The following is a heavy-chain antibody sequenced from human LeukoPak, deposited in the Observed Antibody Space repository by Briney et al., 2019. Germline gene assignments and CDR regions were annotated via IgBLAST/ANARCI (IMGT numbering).Heavy chain of an antibody. D-gene: IGHD6-6*01. CDR2: INPNSGGT. Sequence: ASVKVSCKASGYTFTGYYMHWVRQAPGQGLEWMGWINPNSGGTNYAQKFQGRVTMTRDTSISTAYMELSSLRSEDTAVYYCARTAARRSNWFDPWGQGTLVTVSS. CDR1: GYTFTGYY. J-gene: IGHJ5*02. CDR3: ARTAARRSNWFDP. V-gene: IGHV1-2*02.